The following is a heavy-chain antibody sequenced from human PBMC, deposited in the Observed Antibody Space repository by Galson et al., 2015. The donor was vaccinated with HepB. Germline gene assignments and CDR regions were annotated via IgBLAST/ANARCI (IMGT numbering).Heavy chain of an antibody. CDR2: IFPGGSDS. CDR1: GFGFLTHW. CDR3: ARPQPTVVSPADTLDV. Sequence: QSGAEVKKPGDSLKISFTTSGFGFLTHWIAWVRQRPVEGLVGMAIIFPGGSDSIYSQSFEGKVTMSVDKSIGTAYLHWGSLKASDTAVYYCARPQPTVVSPADTLDVWGQGTMVIVSS. D-gene: IGHD3-22*01. J-gene: IGHJ3*01. V-gene: IGHV5-51*03.